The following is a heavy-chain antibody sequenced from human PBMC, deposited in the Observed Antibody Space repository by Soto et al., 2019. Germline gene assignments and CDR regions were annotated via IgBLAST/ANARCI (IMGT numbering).Heavy chain of an antibody. V-gene: IGHV4-39*01. J-gene: IGHJ1*01. CDR3: ARHGPNAGSYSAYFQY. Sequence: QLQLQESGPGLVKPSETLSLTCTVSGGSISSSRHFWGWIRQPPGKVLEWVGSIDYSGTTFYSQSTNHRVAISVTPSKNQFSLMLCSVTAADTAVYDCARHGPNAGSYSAYFQYWGQGTLVIVSS. CDR2: IDYSGTT. D-gene: IGHD1-26*01. CDR1: GGSISSSRHF.